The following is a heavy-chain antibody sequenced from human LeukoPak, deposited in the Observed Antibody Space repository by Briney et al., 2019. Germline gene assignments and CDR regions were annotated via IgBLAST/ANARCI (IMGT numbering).Heavy chain of an antibody. CDR2: INPKSGGT. CDR1: GYTFTGYY. CDR3: ATSGGTSGPELDC. J-gene: IGHJ4*02. D-gene: IGHD3-3*01. Sequence: ASVKVSCKASGYTFTGYYMHWVRQAPGQGLEWMGWINPKSGGTNYVQKFQGRVTMTRDTSISTAYMELSRMTSDDTAVYYCATSGGTSGPELDCWGQGTLVTVSS. V-gene: IGHV1-2*02.